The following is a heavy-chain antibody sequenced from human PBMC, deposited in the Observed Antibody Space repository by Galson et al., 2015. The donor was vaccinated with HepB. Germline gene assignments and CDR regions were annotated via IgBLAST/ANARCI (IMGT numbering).Heavy chain of an antibody. D-gene: IGHD4-23*01. Sequence: SCKASGYTFTGYYLNWVRQAPGQGLEWMGRINPDSGATDRVQRFQGRVIMTRDTSIRTAYMELTGLGSDDTAVYYCTRESTRPDGGPSEGFWGQGTLVTVSS. V-gene: IGHV1-2*06. CDR3: TRESTRPDGGPSEGF. CDR1: GYTFTGYY. CDR2: INPDSGAT. J-gene: IGHJ4*02.